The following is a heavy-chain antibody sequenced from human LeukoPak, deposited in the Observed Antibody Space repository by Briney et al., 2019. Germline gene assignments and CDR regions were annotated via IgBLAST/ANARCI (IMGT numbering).Heavy chain of an antibody. CDR3: ARGNWNGPSWFDL. D-gene: IGHD1-1*01. V-gene: IGHV3-74*01. CDR1: GFTFSSYW. CDR2: INSDGSRT. J-gene: IGHJ5*02. Sequence: GGSLTLSCLASGFTFSSYWMHWVRQAPGNGLVWVSRINSDGSRTSYADSVKGRFTISRDNAKNTLYLQMNSLRAEDRAVYYCARGNWNGPSWFDLWGQGTLVSVSS.